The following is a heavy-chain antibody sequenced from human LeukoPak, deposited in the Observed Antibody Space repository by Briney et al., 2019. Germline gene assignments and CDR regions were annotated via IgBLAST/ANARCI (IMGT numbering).Heavy chain of an antibody. J-gene: IGHJ4*02. Sequence: GASVKVSCKASGYTFTDYYVHWVRQAPGQGLEWMGRINPNSGGTNYAQKFQGRVTMTRDTSISTAYMELRRLRSDDTAVYYCARDSREWELSNWGQGTLVTVSS. CDR3: ARDSREWELSN. V-gene: IGHV1-2*06. CDR2: INPNSGGT. D-gene: IGHD1-26*01. CDR1: GYTFTDYY.